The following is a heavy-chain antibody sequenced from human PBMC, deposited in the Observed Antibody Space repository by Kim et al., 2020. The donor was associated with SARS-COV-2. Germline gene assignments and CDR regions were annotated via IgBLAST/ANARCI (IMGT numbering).Heavy chain of an antibody. J-gene: IGHJ3*02. CDR1: GFTFSSYW. V-gene: IGHV3-7*04. Sequence: GGSLRLSCAASGFTFSSYWMSWVRQAPGKGLEWVANIKQDGSEKYYVDSVKGRFTISRDNAKNSLYLQMNSLRAEDTAVYYCARAGSAAAGKNFGAFDIWGQGTMVTVSS. CDR3: ARAGSAAAGKNFGAFDI. CDR2: IKQDGSEK. D-gene: IGHD6-13*01.